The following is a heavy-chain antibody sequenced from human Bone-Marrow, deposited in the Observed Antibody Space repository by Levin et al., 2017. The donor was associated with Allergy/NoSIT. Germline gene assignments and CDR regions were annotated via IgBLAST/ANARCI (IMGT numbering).Heavy chain of an antibody. CDR2: IDSSGGNT. CDR3: AKGTSDSRGPHFFDH. CDR1: GFTFSSYA. D-gene: IGHD3-22*01. V-gene: IGHV3-23*01. J-gene: IGHJ4*02. Sequence: GGSLRLSCAASGFTFSSYALTWVRQAPGKGLEWVSTIDSSGGNTYFADSVKGRFTISRDNSKNTLYLQMSGLRAEDTAIFYCAKGTSDSRGPHFFDHWGQGTLVTVSS.